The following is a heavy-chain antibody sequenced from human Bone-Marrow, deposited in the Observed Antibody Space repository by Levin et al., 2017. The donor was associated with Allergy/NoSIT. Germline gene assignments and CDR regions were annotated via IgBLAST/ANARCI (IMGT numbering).Heavy chain of an antibody. V-gene: IGHV4-59*01. CDR1: GGSISDYY. J-gene: IGHJ6*02. Sequence: GSLRLSCTVSGGSISDYYWTWIRQPPRKGLEWIGNIYDSGSTNYNPSLKSRVTISLDTSKNQFSLKLSSVTAADTATSYCARDRRYYYGSGSYDRYFYYYGMDVWGQGTTVTVSS. CDR3: ARDRRYYYGSGSYDRYFYYYGMDV. CDR2: IYDSGST. D-gene: IGHD3-10*01.